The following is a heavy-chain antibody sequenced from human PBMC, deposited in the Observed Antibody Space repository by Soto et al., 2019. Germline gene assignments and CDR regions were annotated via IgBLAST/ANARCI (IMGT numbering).Heavy chain of an antibody. CDR1: GGSISSSSYY. D-gene: IGHD3-9*01. V-gene: IGHV4-39*01. CDR2: IYYSGST. CDR3: ARHDPPLDDILTGSWSDP. J-gene: IGHJ5*02. Sequence: SETLSLTCTVSGGSISSSSYYWGWIRQPPGKGLEWIGSIYYSGSTYYNPSLKSRVTISVDTSKNQFSLKPSSVTAADTAVYYCARHDPPLDDILTGSWSDPWGKGTLATVSS.